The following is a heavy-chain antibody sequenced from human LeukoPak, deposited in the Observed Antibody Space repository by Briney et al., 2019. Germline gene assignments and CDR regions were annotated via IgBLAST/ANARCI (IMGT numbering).Heavy chain of an antibody. D-gene: IGHD3-22*01. V-gene: IGHV3-21*01. J-gene: IGHJ4*02. CDR3: ARGEYYDSSGYYSFDY. Sequence: GGYLRLSCAASGFTFSSYSMNWVRQAPGRGLEWVSSISSSSSYIYYADSVKGRRFTISRDNAKNSLYLQMNNLRAEDTAVYYCARGEYYDSSGYYSFDYWGQGTLVTVSS. CDR2: ISSSSSYI. CDR1: GFTFSSYS.